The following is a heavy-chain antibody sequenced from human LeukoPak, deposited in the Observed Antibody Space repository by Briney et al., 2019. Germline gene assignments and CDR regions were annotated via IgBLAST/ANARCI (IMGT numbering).Heavy chain of an antibody. J-gene: IGHJ5*02. CDR1: GGSFSGYY. Sequence: TSETLSLTCAVYGGSFSGYYWSWIRQPPGKGLEWIGEINHSGSTNYNPSLKSRVTISVDTSKSQSSLKLSSVTAADTAVYYCARGRSFSHTAMVRRWFDPWGQGTLVTVSS. V-gene: IGHV4-34*01. CDR3: ARGRSFSHTAMVRRWFDP. D-gene: IGHD5-18*01. CDR2: INHSGST.